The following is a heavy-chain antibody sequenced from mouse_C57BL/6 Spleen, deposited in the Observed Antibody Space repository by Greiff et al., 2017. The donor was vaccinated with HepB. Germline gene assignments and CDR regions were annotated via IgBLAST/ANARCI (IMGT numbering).Heavy chain of an antibody. CDR2: ISSGGSYT. V-gene: IGHV5-6*01. CDR3: ARQTYDYDPHWYFDV. J-gene: IGHJ1*03. CDR1: GFTFSSYG. D-gene: IGHD2-4*01. Sequence: EVMLVESGGDLVKPGGSLKLSCAASGFTFSSYGMSWVRQTPDKRLEWVATISSGGSYTYYPDSVKGRFTISRDNAKNTLYLQMSSLKSEDTAMYYCARQTYDYDPHWYFDVWGTGTTVTVSS.